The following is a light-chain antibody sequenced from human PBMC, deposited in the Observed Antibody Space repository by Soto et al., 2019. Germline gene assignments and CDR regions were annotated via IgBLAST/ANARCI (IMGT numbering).Light chain of an antibody. J-gene: IGKJ1*01. CDR1: QSVSVNY. CDR3: MQYGNSPGWT. V-gene: IGKV3-20*01. CDR2: GAS. Sequence: ETVLTQSPGTLSLSPGERATLSCRASQSVSVNYLAWYQHKPGQPRRLLIYGASNRATGIPDRFSGGGSGTDFTLTISRLEPEDFAVYYCMQYGNSPGWTFGQGTKVEIK.